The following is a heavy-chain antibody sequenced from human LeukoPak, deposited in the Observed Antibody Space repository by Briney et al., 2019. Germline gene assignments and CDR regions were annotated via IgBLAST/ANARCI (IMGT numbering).Heavy chain of an antibody. Sequence: SETLSLTCAVSGGSISSGGYSWSWIRQPPGKGLEWIGYIYHSGSTYCNPSLKRRATLSVDRTKNQFLLKLSSVTAADTAVYYCARALYCSSTSCYAAFDFDYWGQGTLVTVSS. V-gene: IGHV4-30-2*01. CDR3: ARALYCSSTSCYAAFDFDY. CDR2: IYHSGST. CDR1: GGSISSGGYS. J-gene: IGHJ4*02. D-gene: IGHD2-2*01.